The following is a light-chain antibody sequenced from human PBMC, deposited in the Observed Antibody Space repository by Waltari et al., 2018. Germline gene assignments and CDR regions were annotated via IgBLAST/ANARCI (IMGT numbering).Light chain of an antibody. Sequence: EIVLTQSPATLSLSPGERGTLSCRARQGVSMNLACYQQKPGQAPSLLIYDASNRATGVPARFSGSGSGTDFTLTISSLEPEDFAVYYCQQRGTWPLTFGGGTKVEIK. CDR1: QGVSMN. V-gene: IGKV3-11*01. J-gene: IGKJ4*01. CDR3: QQRGTWPLT. CDR2: DAS.